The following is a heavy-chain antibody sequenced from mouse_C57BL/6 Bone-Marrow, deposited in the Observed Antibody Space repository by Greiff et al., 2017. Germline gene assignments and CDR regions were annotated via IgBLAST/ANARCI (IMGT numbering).Heavy chain of an antibody. CDR3: ARDAGGTDAMDY. CDR1: GFTFSDFY. J-gene: IGHJ4*01. Sequence: EVKVVESGGGLVQSGRSLRLSCATSGFTFSDFYMEWVRQAPGKGLEWIAASRNKANDYTTEYSASVQGRFIVSRDTSPSILYLQMNALRAEDTAIYYCARDAGGTDAMDYWGQGTSVTVSS. CDR2: SRNKANDYTT. V-gene: IGHV7-1*01. D-gene: IGHD4-1*01.